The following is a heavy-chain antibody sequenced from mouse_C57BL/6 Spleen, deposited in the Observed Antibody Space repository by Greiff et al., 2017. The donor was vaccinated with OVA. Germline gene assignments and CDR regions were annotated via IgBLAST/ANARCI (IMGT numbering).Heavy chain of an antibody. V-gene: IGHV14-1*01. CDR2: IDPEDGDT. Sequence: EVQLQESGAELVRPGASVKLSCTASGFNFNDYYMHWVKQRPEQGLEWIGRIDPEDGDTAYAQKFQGKATLTVDPSSNTAYLQLSSLTYEETAVDYCNAITTRVDYAMDYWGQGTSVTVSS. CDR3: NAITTRVDYAMDY. J-gene: IGHJ4*01. D-gene: IGHD2-4*01. CDR1: GFNFNDYY.